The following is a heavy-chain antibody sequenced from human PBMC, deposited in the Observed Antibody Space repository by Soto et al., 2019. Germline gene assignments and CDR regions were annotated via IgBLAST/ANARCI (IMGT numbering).Heavy chain of an antibody. CDR2: IYYSGST. CDR3: ASLGDSSSWYKNGNYYYYYMDV. Sequence: SETLSLTCTVSGGSISSYYWSWIRQPPGKGLEWIGYIYYSGSTNYNPSLKSRVTISVDTSKNQFSLKLSSVTAADTAVYYCASLGDSSSWYKNGNYYYYYMDVWGKGTTVTVSS. J-gene: IGHJ6*03. CDR1: GGSISSYY. V-gene: IGHV4-59*08. D-gene: IGHD6-13*01.